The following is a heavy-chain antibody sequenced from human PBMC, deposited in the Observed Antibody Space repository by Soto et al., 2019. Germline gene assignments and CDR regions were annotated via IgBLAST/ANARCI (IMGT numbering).Heavy chain of an antibody. Sequence: ETLSLTCAVYGGSFSGYYWSWIRQPPGKGLEWIGEINHSGSTNYNPSLKSRVTISVDTSKNQFSLKLSSVTAADTAVYYCARGRSGSYGYFDYWGQGTLVTVSS. CDR1: GGSFSGYY. D-gene: IGHD1-26*01. CDR3: ARGRSGSYGYFDY. J-gene: IGHJ4*02. CDR2: INHSGST. V-gene: IGHV4-34*01.